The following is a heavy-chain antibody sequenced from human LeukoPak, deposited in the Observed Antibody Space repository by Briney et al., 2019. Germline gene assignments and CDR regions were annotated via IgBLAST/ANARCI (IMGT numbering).Heavy chain of an antibody. D-gene: IGHD3-10*01. J-gene: IGHJ5*02. CDR3: ARQSLWFGELSAPPFDP. Sequence: SETLSLTCTVSGGSISSYYWSWIRQPPGKGLEWIGYIYYSGSTNYNPSLKSRVTISVDTSKNQFSLKLSSVTAADTAVYYCARQSLWFGELSAPPFDPWGQGTLVTVSS. CDR1: GGSISSYY. CDR2: IYYSGST. V-gene: IGHV4-59*08.